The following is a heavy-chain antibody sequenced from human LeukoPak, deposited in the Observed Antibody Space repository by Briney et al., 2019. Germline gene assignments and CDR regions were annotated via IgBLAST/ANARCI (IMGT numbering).Heavy chain of an antibody. CDR2: ISSSSSYI. CDR3: ARSCSSSWAPFDY. Sequence: GGSLRLSCAASGFTLSSYGMHWVRQAPGKGLEWVSSISSSSSYIYYADSVKGRFTISRDNAKNSLYLQMNSLRAEDTAVYYCARSCSSSWAPFDYWGQGTLVTVSS. CDR1: GFTLSSYG. J-gene: IGHJ4*02. V-gene: IGHV3-21*01. D-gene: IGHD6-13*01.